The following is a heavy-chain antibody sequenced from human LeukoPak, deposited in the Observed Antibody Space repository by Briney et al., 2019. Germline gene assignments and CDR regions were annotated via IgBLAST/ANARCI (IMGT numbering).Heavy chain of an antibody. V-gene: IGHV4-59*12. CDR3: ARLGALHDAFDV. CDR1: GDSKRSYD. J-gene: IGHJ3*01. Sequence: SETLSYTCTVSGDSKRSYDWSWIRQPPGKGLEWIGNIHYSGSTKYNPSLKSRVTISVDTSKNQFSLKVSSLTAADTAVYYCARLGALHDAFDVWGQGTLVTVSS. D-gene: IGHD3-16*01. CDR2: IHYSGST.